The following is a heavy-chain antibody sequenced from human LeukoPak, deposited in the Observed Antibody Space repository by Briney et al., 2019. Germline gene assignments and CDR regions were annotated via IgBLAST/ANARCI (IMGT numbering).Heavy chain of an antibody. Sequence: GGSLRLSCAASGFTFSSYSMNWVRQAPEKGLEWVSSISSSSSYIYYADSVKGRFTISRDNAKNSLYLQMNSLRAEDTAVYYCARGELTTVTSYYYYGMDVWGQGTTVTVSS. CDR2: ISSSSSYI. D-gene: IGHD4-17*01. V-gene: IGHV3-21*01. CDR3: ARGELTTVTSYYYYGMDV. J-gene: IGHJ6*02. CDR1: GFTFSSYS.